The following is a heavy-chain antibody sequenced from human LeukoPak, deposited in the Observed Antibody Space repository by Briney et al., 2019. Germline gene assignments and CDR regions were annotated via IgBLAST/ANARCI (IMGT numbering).Heavy chain of an antibody. CDR3: ARGGGGRRFDY. Sequence: SETLSLTCAVYGGSFSGYYWSWIRQPPGKGLEWIGEINHSGSTNYNPSLKSRITISLDTSKNQFSLKLSSVTAADTAVYYCARGGGGRRFDYWGQGTLVTVSS. D-gene: IGHD3-16*01. CDR1: GGSFSGYY. CDR2: INHSGST. J-gene: IGHJ4*02. V-gene: IGHV4-34*01.